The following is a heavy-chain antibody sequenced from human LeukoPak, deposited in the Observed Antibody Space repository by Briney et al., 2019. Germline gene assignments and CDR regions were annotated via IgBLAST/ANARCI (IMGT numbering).Heavy chain of an antibody. J-gene: IGHJ4*02. CDR2: INSNTGDP. CDR3: VRQFCSEDKCEYRTYFDF. Sequence: ASVKVSCKASGYTFINYAVNWVRQAPGQGLEWLGWINSNTGDPTYAQGFTGRFVFSLDTSVRTAYLQINSLKTDDTAVYYCVRQFCSEDKCEYRTYFDFWGQGTLVTVSS. CDR1: GYTFINYA. V-gene: IGHV7-4-1*02. D-gene: IGHD2-15*01.